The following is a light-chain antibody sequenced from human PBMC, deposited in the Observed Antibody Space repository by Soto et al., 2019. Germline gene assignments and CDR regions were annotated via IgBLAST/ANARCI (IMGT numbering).Light chain of an antibody. Sequence: QSALTQPASVSGSPEQSITISCTGTRSDVGGYNYVYWHQQHPGKAPKLMIYDVTNRPSGVSDRFSGSKSGNTASLTISGLQAEDEADYYCSSYTSSSTYVFGAGTKVTVL. V-gene: IGLV2-14*01. J-gene: IGLJ1*01. CDR1: RSDVGGYNY. CDR3: SSYTSSSTYV. CDR2: DVT.